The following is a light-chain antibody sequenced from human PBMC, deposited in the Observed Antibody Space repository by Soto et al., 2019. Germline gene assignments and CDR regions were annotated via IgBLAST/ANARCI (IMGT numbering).Light chain of an antibody. J-gene: IGLJ2*01. CDR3: SSHAGSTPGLV. V-gene: IGLV2-8*01. Sequence: QSALTQPPSASGSPGQSVTISCTGTSSDVGGYNSVSWCQQYPGKAPKLMIYEVSKRPSGVPDRFSGSKSGHTASLTVSGLHAEDDADYYCSSHAGSTPGLVFGGGTKLTVL. CDR2: EVS. CDR1: SSDVGGYNS.